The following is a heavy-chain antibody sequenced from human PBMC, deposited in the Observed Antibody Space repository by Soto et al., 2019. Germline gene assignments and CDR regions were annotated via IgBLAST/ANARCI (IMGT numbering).Heavy chain of an antibody. CDR3: ARGDREDILVVVGARPGEYGIDI. CDR2: IAYDGSNA. D-gene: IGHD2-15*01. Sequence: QVQLVESGGGVVQPGGSLRLSCAATGFTFRNHAMHWVRQAPGKGLECLAVIAYDGSNAFYRDSVKGRFTISRDNSKNWLYLPMNSLRSEDTGVYYCARGDREDILVVVGARPGEYGIDIWGQGTTVTVSS. J-gene: IGHJ6*02. V-gene: IGHV3-30-3*01. CDR1: GFTFRNHA.